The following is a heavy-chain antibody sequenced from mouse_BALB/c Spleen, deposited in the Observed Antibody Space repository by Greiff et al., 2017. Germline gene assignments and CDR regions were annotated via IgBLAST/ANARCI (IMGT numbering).Heavy chain of an antibody. Sequence: QVQLQQSGPELVKPGASVKLSCKASGYTFTSYYMYWVKQRPGQGLEWIGEINPSNGGTNFNEKFKSKATLTVDKSSSTAYMQLSSLTSEDSAVYYCTRGRAWFAYWGQGTLVTVSA. CDR3: TRGRAWFAY. J-gene: IGHJ3*01. V-gene: IGHV1S81*02. CDR1: GYTFTSYY. CDR2: INPSNGGT.